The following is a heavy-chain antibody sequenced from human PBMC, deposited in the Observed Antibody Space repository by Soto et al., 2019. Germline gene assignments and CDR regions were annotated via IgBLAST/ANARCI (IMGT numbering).Heavy chain of an antibody. CDR3: AKDIGGVDTGNYGMDV. CDR1: GVTFTNYA. CDR2: ISYHGTAK. Sequence: QVQLVESGGGVVQPGMSLRLSCAASGVTFTNYAMHWVRQAPGKGLEWVADISYHGTAKGYADYVKGRFTISRDNSKNTLYVQMSSLRPEDTAVYYCAKDIGGVDTGNYGMDVWGQGTTVIVS. V-gene: IGHV3-30*18. D-gene: IGHD5-18*01. J-gene: IGHJ6*02.